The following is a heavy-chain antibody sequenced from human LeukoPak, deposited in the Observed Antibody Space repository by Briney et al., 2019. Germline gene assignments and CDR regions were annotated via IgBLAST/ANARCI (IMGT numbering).Heavy chain of an antibody. Sequence: GGSLRLSCAASGFTLDDYTMHWVRQAPGEGLGWVSLISWDAGRTYYADSVKGRFTISRDNSKNSLYLQMNSLRTEDTALYYCAKADTTLDPFDHWGQGTLVTVSS. J-gene: IGHJ4*02. D-gene: IGHD5-18*01. CDR2: ISWDAGRT. CDR3: AKADTTLDPFDH. CDR1: GFTLDDYT. V-gene: IGHV3-43*01.